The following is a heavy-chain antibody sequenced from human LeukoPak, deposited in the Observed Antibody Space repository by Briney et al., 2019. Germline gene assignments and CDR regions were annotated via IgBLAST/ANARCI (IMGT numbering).Heavy chain of an antibody. J-gene: IGHJ4*02. Sequence: RMSGPALVKPTQTLTLTCTFSGFSLSTSGMCVSWIRQPPGKALEWLARIDWDDDKYYSTSLKSRLTITKDTSKNQVVLTMTNMDPVDTATYYCAHSAYDFYLFDYWGQGTLVTVSS. D-gene: IGHD3-3*01. V-gene: IGHV2-70*11. CDR3: AHSAYDFYLFDY. CDR2: IDWDDDK. CDR1: GFSLSTSGMC.